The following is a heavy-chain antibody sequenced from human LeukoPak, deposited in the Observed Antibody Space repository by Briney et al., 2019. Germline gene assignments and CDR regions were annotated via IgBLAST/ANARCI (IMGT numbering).Heavy chain of an antibody. CDR3: ARDAAARRGALDY. CDR2: ISGSGGTT. D-gene: IGHD6-6*01. Sequence: ETLSLTCAVYGGSFSGYYWSWIRQAPGKGLEWVSDISGSGGTTYYADSVKGRFTISRDNSKNTLYLQMNSLRAEDTAVYYCARDAAARRGALDYWGQGTLVTVSS. V-gene: IGHV3-23*01. CDR1: GGSFSGYY. J-gene: IGHJ4*02.